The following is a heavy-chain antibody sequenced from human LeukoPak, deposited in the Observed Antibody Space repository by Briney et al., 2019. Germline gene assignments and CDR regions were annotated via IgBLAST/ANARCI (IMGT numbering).Heavy chain of an antibody. V-gene: IGHV3-23*01. J-gene: IGHJ4*02. CDR3: AKEVRTSSWYREEFDY. CDR2: ISGSGGGT. Sequence: PGGSLRLSCAASGFTFSSFPMSWVRQAPGKGLEWVSAISGSGGGTIYADSVKGRFTISRDNSKNTLYMQMNNLRVEDTAVYYCAKEVRTSSWYREEFDYWGQGALVTVSS. D-gene: IGHD6-13*01. CDR1: GFTFSSFP.